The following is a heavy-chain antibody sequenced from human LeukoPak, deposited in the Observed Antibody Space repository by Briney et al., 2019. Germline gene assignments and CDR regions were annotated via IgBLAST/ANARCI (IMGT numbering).Heavy chain of an antibody. Sequence: GASVKVSCKASGGTFISYAISWVRQAPGQGLEWMGGIIPMFDTANYAQKFQGRVTITADKSTSTAYMELSSLRSEDTAVYYCASVSAYCSSTSCYGTYYFDYWGQGTLVTVSS. CDR2: IIPMFDTA. D-gene: IGHD2-2*01. CDR3: ASVSAYCSSTSCYGTYYFDY. J-gene: IGHJ4*02. V-gene: IGHV1-69*06. CDR1: GGTFISYA.